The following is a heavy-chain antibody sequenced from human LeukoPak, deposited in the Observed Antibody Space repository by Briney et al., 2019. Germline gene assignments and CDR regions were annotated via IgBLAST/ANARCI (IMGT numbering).Heavy chain of an antibody. CDR3: TSGRYCSGGTCPFEY. V-gene: IGHV4-59*01. J-gene: IGHJ4*02. Sequence: SETLSLTCTVSGGSISDYYWTWIRQPPGKRLEWIGYITYSGSTDYNPSLKSRVSISVDTSKNQFSLKLSSVTAADTAVYYCTSGRYCSGGTCPFEYWGQGTLVTVSS. CDR1: GGSISDYY. D-gene: IGHD2-15*01. CDR2: ITYSGST.